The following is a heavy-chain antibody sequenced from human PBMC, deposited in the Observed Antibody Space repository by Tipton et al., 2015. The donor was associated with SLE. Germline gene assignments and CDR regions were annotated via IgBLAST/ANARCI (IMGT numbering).Heavy chain of an antibody. J-gene: IGHJ5*02. D-gene: IGHD5/OR15-5a*01. V-gene: IGHV3-11*01. CDR1: GFTFSDYD. CDR3: ARDSSIHYGPEFVL. Sequence: SLRLSCVASGFTFSDYDMSWIRQAPGKGLEWVSHIRSSGSRTYYGDSVKGRFTISRDNAKNSLYLQMNNLRVEDTAVYYCARDSSIHYGPEFVLWGQGTLVSVSS. CDR2: IRSSGSRT.